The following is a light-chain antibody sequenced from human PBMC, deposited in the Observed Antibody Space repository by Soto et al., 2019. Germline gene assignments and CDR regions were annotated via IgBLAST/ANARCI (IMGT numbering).Light chain of an antibody. J-gene: IGKJ2*01. V-gene: IGKV3-20*01. Sequence: EIVLTQSPGTLSLSPRERATLSCRASQSVSSNYLAWYQQKRGQAPRLLIYGASSRATGIPDRFSGSGSGTDFTLTITRLEPEDFAVYHCQQYDGSPQTFGQGTKLEIK. CDR1: QSVSSNY. CDR2: GAS. CDR3: QQYDGSPQT.